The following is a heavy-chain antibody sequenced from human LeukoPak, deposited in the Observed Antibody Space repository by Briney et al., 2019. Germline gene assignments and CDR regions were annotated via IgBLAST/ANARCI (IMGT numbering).Heavy chain of an antibody. D-gene: IGHD3-10*01. J-gene: IGHJ4*02. CDR1: GFRFDDYY. CDR3: ARHMVLSPCDY. V-gene: IGHV3-11*01. Sequence: PGGSLRLSCAASGFRFDDYYFSWIRQAPGKGLEWISFVSASGNILDHADSVKGRFTISRDNATNSVYLQMNNVQAEDTAVYHCARHMVLSPCDYWGPGTLVTVSS. CDR2: VSASGNIL.